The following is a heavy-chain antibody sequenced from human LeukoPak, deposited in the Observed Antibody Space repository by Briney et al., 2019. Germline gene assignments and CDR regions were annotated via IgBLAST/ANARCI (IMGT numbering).Heavy chain of an antibody. CDR1: GGIFSSYG. D-gene: IGHD5-24*01. V-gene: IGHV1-69*13. Sequence: SVKVSCKASGGIFSSYGVSWVRQAPGLGLEWVGGIVPVFVTPEYAQKFQGRVTITADESTSTVYMELSSLRSEDTAIYYCARDLQMATWENPFNFWGQGTMVTVSS. CDR2: IVPVFVTP. CDR3: ARDLQMATWENPFNF. J-gene: IGHJ3*01.